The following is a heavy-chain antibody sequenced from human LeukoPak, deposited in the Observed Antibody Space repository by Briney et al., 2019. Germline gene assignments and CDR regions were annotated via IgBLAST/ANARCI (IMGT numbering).Heavy chain of an antibody. J-gene: IGHJ4*02. CDR1: GFSFSNYE. CDR2: INSDGSTT. V-gene: IGHV3-74*01. CDR3: TRGGDSGPGMDY. D-gene: IGHD5-12*01. Sequence: GGSLRLSCAGSGFSFSNYEMNWVRQAPGKGLVWVSLINSDGSTTTYADSVKGRFTISRDNAKNTLYLQVNSLRAEDTAVYYCTRGGDSGPGMDYWGQGTLVTVSS.